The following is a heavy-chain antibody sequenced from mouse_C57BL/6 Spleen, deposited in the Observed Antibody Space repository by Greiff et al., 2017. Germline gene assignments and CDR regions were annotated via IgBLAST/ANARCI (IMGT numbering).Heavy chain of an antibody. J-gene: IGHJ2*01. Sequence: VQLQQSGAELVRPGASVKLSCTASGFNIKDDYMNWVKQRPEQGLEWIGWIDPENGDTEYASKFQGKATITADPSSNTAYLQLSSLTSEDTAVYYCTTRTGTCFDYWGQGTTLTVSS. CDR3: TTRTGTCFDY. CDR1: GFNIKDDY. V-gene: IGHV14-4*01. D-gene: IGHD4-1*01. CDR2: IDPENGDT.